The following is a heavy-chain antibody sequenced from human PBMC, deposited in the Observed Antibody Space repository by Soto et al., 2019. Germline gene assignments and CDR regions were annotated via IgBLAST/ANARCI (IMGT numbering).Heavy chain of an antibody. D-gene: IGHD3-3*01. J-gene: IGHJ6*02. V-gene: IGHV3-30*18. CDR1: GFTFSSYG. Sequence: SLRLSCAASGFTFSSYGMHWVRQAPGKGLEWVAVISYDGSNKYYADSVKGRFTISRDNSKNTLYLQMNSLRAEDTAVYYCAKLVVWSGYAYYYYGMDVWGQGTTVTVSS. CDR3: AKLVVWSGYAYYYYGMDV. CDR2: ISYDGSNK.